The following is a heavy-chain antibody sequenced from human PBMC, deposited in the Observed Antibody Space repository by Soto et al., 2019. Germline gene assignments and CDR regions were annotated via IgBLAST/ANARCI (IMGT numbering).Heavy chain of an antibody. CDR1: GFTFSDYC. J-gene: IGHJ4*02. CDR3: ARGRAAADDYFDF. V-gene: IGHV3-11*05. CDR2: ISSSTSHT. Sequence: QVQLVESGGGLVKPGGSLRLSCAVSGFTFSDYCMTWIRQAPGKGLEWVSYISSSTSHTNYADSVKGRFTISRDNANNSLFLQMNSLRAADTAVYYCARGRAAADDYFDFWGQATLVTVSS. D-gene: IGHD6-13*01.